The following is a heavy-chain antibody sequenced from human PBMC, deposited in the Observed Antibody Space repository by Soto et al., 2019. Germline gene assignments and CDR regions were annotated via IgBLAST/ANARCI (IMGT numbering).Heavy chain of an antibody. CDR3: ARDQANVYSGSPLEAAMPDY. J-gene: IGHJ4*02. CDR1: GFTFSSYA. V-gene: IGHV3-30-3*01. Sequence: QVQLVESGGGVVQPGRSLRLSCAASGFTFSSYAMHWVRQAPGKGLEWVAVISYDGSNKYYADSVKGRFTISRDNSKNTLYLQMNSLRAEDTAVYYCARDQANVYSGSPLEAAMPDYWGQGTLVTVSS. D-gene: IGHD1-26*01. CDR2: ISYDGSNK.